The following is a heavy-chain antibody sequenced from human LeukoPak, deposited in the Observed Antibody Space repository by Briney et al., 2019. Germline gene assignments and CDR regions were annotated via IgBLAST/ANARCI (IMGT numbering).Heavy chain of an antibody. D-gene: IGHD3-3*01. CDR1: GFTFSSYE. Sequence: GGSLRLSCAASGFTFSSYEMNWVRQAPGKGLEWVSYISSSGSTIYYADSVKGRFTISRDNAKNSLYLQMNSLRAEDTAVYNCAREITIFGVVIDTYYYYGMDVWGQGTTVTVSS. CDR3: AREITIFGVVIDTYYYYGMDV. CDR2: ISSSGSTI. J-gene: IGHJ6*02. V-gene: IGHV3-48*03.